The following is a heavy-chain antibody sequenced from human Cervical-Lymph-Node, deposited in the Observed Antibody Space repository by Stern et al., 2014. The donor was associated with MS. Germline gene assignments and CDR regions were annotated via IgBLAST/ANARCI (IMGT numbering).Heavy chain of an antibody. J-gene: IGHJ5*02. V-gene: IGHV3-48*02. CDR2: ITTDSATT. Sequence: EVQLEESGGGLVQPGGSLRLSCAASGFTFSSYDMNWVRQTPGKGPEWVSYITTDSATTYYADSVKGRFTISRDNAKNSLYLQMNSLRDEDTALYYCARDLRPQFVEWFSFDPWGQGTLVTVSS. CDR1: GFTFSSYD. CDR3: ARDLRPQFVEWFSFDP. D-gene: IGHD3-3*01.